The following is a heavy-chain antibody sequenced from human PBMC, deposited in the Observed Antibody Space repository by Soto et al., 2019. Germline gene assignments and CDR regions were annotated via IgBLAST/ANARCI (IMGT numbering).Heavy chain of an antibody. J-gene: IGHJ4*02. D-gene: IGHD2-2*01. CDR2: INSRGTT. V-gene: IGHV4-31*03. CDR3: ARDAPGEAPY. Sequence: QVQLQESGPGLVRPSQTLSLTCTVSGGSITNGDYYWNWIRQHPGKGLEWIGYINSRGTTFYNPSLKSRVFISVETSKNQFSLNLSSVTAADTAVYFCARDAPGEAPYWGQGTLVTVSS. CDR1: GGSITNGDYY.